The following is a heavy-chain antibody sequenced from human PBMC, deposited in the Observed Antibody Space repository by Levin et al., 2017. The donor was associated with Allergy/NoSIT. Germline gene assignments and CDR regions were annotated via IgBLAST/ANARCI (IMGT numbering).Heavy chain of an antibody. Sequence: GESLKISCAASGFTFSSYAMSWVRQAPGKGLEWVSGISGSGGSTYYTDSVKGRFTISRDNSKNTLYLQMNSLRAEDTALYYCAKDPRLGGTGTHEVVNWFDPWGQGTLVTVSS. D-gene: IGHD1-1*01. J-gene: IGHJ5*02. V-gene: IGHV3-23*01. CDR2: ISGSGGST. CDR3: AKDPRLGGTGTHEVVNWFDP. CDR1: GFTFSSYA.